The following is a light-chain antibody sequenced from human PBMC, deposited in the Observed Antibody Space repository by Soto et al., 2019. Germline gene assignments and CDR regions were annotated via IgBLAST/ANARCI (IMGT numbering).Light chain of an antibody. CDR2: KVS. J-gene: IGKJ5*01. V-gene: IGKV2-30*02. CDR1: QSLVHSDGIAY. Sequence: PRSLPFPLGQPASISCRSNQSLVHSDGIAYFSWFQQRPGRSPRRLIYKVSNRDSGVPARFSGSGSGTDFALKISRVEAEDVGVYYCMQALQTPTFGQGTRLEIK. CDR3: MQALQTPT.